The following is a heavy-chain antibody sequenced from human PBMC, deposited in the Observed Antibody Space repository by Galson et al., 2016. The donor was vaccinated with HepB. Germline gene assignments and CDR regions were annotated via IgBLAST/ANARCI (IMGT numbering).Heavy chain of an antibody. CDR3: VREGYSSAWGDWFFDV. CDR2: IGKTEDT. D-gene: IGHD6-19*01. Sequence: SLRLSCAASGFTFSRSDMHWVRQPTGKGLEWVSAIGKTEDTYYADSVKGRLTISRENARNSLYLQMDSLRAGDTAVYYCVREGYSSAWGDWFFDVWGRGTLVTVSS. V-gene: IGHV3-13*04. CDR1: GFTFSRSD. J-gene: IGHJ2*01.